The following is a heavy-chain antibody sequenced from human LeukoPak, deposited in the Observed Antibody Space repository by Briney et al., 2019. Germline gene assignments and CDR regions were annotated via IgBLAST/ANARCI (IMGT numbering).Heavy chain of an antibody. J-gene: IGHJ4*02. CDR1: GASISSYY. CDR3: ARGDSSWPYYFDC. CDR2: IYYSGST. V-gene: IGHV4-59*01. D-gene: IGHD6-13*01. Sequence: PSETLSLTCAVSGASISSYYWCWIRQPPGKGLEYIGYIYYSGSTNYNPSLNSRVTISVDTSKNQFSLKLNSVTAADTAVYYCARGDSSWPYYFDCWGQGTLVTVSS.